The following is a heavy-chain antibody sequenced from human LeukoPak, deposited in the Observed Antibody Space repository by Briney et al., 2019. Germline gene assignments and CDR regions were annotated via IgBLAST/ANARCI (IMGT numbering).Heavy chain of an antibody. CDR2: INSDGSST. CDR1: GFTFSSYW. V-gene: IGHV3-74*01. Sequence: SGGSLRLSCAASGFTFSSYWMHWVRQAPGKGLVWVSRINSDGSSTSYADSVKGRFTISTDNAKNTLYLQMNSLRAEDTAVYYCARGGSYSLYYYYMDVWGKGTTVTVSS. J-gene: IGHJ6*03. D-gene: IGHD1-26*01. CDR3: ARGGSYSLYYYYMDV.